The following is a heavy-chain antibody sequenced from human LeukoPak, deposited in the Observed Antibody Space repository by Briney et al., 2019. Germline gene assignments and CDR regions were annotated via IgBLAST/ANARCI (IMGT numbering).Heavy chain of an antibody. CDR2: INPSGGST. V-gene: IGHV1-46*01. CDR3: ARDLYSSGWYDEPFYYYYMDV. Sequence: ASVKVSCKASGYTFTSYGISWVRQAPGQGLEWMGIINPSGGSTSYAQKFQGRVTMTRDTSTSTVYMELSSLRSEDTAVYYCARDLYSSGWYDEPFYYYYMDVWGKRTTVTVSS. J-gene: IGHJ6*03. CDR1: GYTFTSYG. D-gene: IGHD6-19*01.